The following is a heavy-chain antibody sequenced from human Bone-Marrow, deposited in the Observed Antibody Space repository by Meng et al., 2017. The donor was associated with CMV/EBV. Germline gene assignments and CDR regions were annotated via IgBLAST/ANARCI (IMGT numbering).Heavy chain of an antibody. Sequence: SETLSLTCAVYGGSFSGYYWSWIRQPPGKGLEWIGEINHSGSTNYNPSLKSQVTISVDTSKNQFSLKLSSVTAADTAVYYCARAAVVIIRRADYWGQGTLVTVSS. V-gene: IGHV4-34*01. J-gene: IGHJ4*02. D-gene: IGHD3-3*01. CDR2: INHSGST. CDR1: GGSFSGYY. CDR3: ARAAVVIIRRADY.